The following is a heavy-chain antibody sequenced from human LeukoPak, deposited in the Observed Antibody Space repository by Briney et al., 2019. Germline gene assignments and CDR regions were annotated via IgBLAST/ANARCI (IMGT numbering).Heavy chain of an antibody. CDR1: GFTFSSYA. V-gene: IGHV3-23*01. J-gene: IGHJ3*02. Sequence: GGSLRLSCAASGFTFSSYAMSWARQAPGKGLEWVSAISGSGGSTYYADSVKGRFTISRDNSKNTLYLQMNSLRAEDTAVYYCAKVRSPGYYGSGSYGDAFDIWGQGTMVTVSS. D-gene: IGHD3-10*01. CDR2: ISGSGGST. CDR3: AKVRSPGYYGSGSYGDAFDI.